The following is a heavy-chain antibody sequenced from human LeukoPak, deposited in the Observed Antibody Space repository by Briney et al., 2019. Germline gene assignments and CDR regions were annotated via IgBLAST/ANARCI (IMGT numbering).Heavy chain of an antibody. CDR2: MNPYSGNT. J-gene: IGHJ6*03. CDR3: STGPAYSNYGASYFYYMDV. Sequence: SVKVSRKASGYTLTNYDINWMRQATGQGLERKGWMNPYSGNTGYAQKFQGSLIIIRENSTNTAYNDLMSLRTDDSAVYYCSTGPAYSNYGASYFYYMDVWGKGTTVTVSS. D-gene: IGHD4-11*01. CDR1: GYTLTNYD. V-gene: IGHV1-8*03.